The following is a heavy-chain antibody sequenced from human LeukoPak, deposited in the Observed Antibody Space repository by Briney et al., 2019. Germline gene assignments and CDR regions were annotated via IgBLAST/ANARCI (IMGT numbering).Heavy chain of an antibody. CDR2: IKQDGSEK. Sequence: GGSLRLSCAASGLTFSNYWMDWVRQAPGKGLEWVANIKQDGSEKNYVDSVKGRFIISRGNAKNSLYLQMNTLRADDTAVYYCARDGFGTGSNWGQGTLVTVSS. V-gene: IGHV3-7*03. D-gene: IGHD3-16*01. J-gene: IGHJ4*02. CDR1: GLTFSNYW. CDR3: ARDGFGTGSN.